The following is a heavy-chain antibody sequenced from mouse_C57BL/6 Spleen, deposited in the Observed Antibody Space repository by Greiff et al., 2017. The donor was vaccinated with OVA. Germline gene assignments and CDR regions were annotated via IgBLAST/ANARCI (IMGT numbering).Heavy chain of an antibody. CDR2: IYPRSGNT. CDR3: ARSGGLRYFDV. CDR1: GYTFTSYG. Sequence: VQVVESGAELARPGASVKLSCKASGYTFTSYGISWVKQRTGQGLEWIGEIYPRSGNTYYNEKFKGKATLTADKSSSTAYMELRSLTSEDSAVDFCARSGGLRYFDVWGTGTTVTVSS. J-gene: IGHJ1*03. V-gene: IGHV1-81*01. D-gene: IGHD2-4*01.